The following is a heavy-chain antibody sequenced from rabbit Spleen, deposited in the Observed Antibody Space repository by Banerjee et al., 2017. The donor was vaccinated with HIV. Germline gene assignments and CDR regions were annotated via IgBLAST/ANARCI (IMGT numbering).Heavy chain of an antibody. D-gene: IGHD1-1*01. CDR1: GVSFSVSSY. CDR2: IDIGSSGFT. J-gene: IGHJ6*01. CDR3: ARDSSSSFSSYGMDL. V-gene: IGHV1S40*01. Sequence: QSLEESGGDLVKPGASLTLTCTASGVSFSVSSYMCWVRQAPGKGLEWIACIDIGSSGFTYYATWAKGRFTISKTSSTTVTLQMTRLTAADTATYFCARDSSSSFSSYGMDLCGQGTLVTVS.